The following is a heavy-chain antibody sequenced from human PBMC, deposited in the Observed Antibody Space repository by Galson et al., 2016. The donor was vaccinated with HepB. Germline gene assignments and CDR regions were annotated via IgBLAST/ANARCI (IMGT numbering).Heavy chain of an antibody. CDR1: GGSISVSNW. D-gene: IGHD2-2*01. CDR3: TRGGALVPTSMSWFDP. Sequence: SETLSLTCAVSGGSISVSNWWSWVRQPPGKGLEWIGEIYYSGNANYNPSLKSRVTISVDKSKNHFSLKLSSVTAADTAVYYCTRGGALVPTSMSWFDPWGHGTLVTVSS. J-gene: IGHJ5*02. CDR2: IYYSGNA. V-gene: IGHV4-4*02.